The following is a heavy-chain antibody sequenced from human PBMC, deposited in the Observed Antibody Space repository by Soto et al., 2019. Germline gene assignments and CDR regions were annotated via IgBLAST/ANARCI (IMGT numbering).Heavy chain of an antibody. V-gene: IGHV3-66*01. J-gene: IGHJ3*02. Sequence: GSLRLSCAASGFTVSSNYVSWVRQAPGKGLEWVSIIYSDGSTDNADSVKDRVTISRDNSKNTLYLQMNSLRAEDTAVYYCASWCLEGTTGGGAFEIWGQGTMVSVSS. CDR2: IYSDGST. CDR1: GFTVSSNY. D-gene: IGHD1-26*01. CDR3: ASWCLEGTTGGGAFEI.